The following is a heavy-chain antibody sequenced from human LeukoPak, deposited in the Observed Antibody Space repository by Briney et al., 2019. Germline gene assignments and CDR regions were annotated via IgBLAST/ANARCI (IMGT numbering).Heavy chain of an antibody. D-gene: IGHD3-10*01. CDR2: IYSGGST. J-gene: IGHJ4*02. CDR1: GFTVSSNY. V-gene: IGHV3-66*01. CDR3: ARDPSYGTGSPYYFDY. Sequence: GGSLRLSCAASGFTVSSNYNSWVRQAPGKGLEWASVIYSGGSTYYADSVKGRFTISRDNSKNTLYLQMNSLRAEDTAVYYCARDPSYGTGSPYYFDYWGQGTLVTVSS.